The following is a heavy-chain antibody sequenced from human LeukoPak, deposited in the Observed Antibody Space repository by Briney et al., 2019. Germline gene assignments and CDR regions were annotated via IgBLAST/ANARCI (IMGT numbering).Heavy chain of an antibody. V-gene: IGHV4-31*03. J-gene: IGHJ3*02. Sequence: TLSLTCTVSGGSISSGGYYWSWIRQHPGKGLEWIGYIYYSGSTYYNPSLKSRVTISVDTSKNQFSLKLSSVTAADTAVYYCPLGGYVLGRYAFDIWGQGTMVTVSS. CDR3: PLGGYVLGRYAFDI. CDR2: IYYSGST. CDR1: GGSISSGGYY. D-gene: IGHD3-16*01.